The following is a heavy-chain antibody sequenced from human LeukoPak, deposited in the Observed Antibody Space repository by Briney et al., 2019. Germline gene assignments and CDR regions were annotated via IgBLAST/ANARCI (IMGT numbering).Heavy chain of an antibody. D-gene: IGHD6-25*01. V-gene: IGHV1-2*04. CDR2: INPNSGGT. CDR1: GYTFTGYY. CDR3: AREGAAAEDVNWFDP. J-gene: IGHJ5*02. Sequence: ASVKVSCKASGYTFTGYYMHWVRQAPGQGLEWMGWINPNSGGTNYAQRFQGWVTMTRDTSISTAYMELSSLESDDTAIYYCAREGAAAEDVNWFDPWGQGTLVTVSS.